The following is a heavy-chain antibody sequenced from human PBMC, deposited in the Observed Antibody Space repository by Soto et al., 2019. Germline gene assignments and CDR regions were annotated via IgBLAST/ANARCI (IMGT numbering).Heavy chain of an antibody. V-gene: IGHV3-23*01. D-gene: IGHD1-26*01. J-gene: IGHJ4*02. CDR2: ISGSGGST. CDR3: AKGVLGWEFTVGL. Sequence: EVQLLESGGGLVQPGGSLRLSCAASGFTFSSYAMSCVRQAPGKGLEWVSAISGSGGSTYYADSVKGRFTISRDNSKNPMYLQMNSRRAEDTAVYYCAKGVLGWEFTVGLWGQGTLVTVSS. CDR1: GFTFSSYA.